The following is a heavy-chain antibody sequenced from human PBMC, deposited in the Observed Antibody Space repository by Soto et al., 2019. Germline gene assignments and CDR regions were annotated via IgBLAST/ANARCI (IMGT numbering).Heavy chain of an antibody. Sequence: ASVKVSCKASGYTFTGYYMHWVRQAPGQGLEGMGWINPNSGGTNYAQKFQGRVTMTRDTSISTAYMELSRLRADDTAVYYCARGDRHGPSFDYWGQGTLVTSPQ. CDR1: GYTFTGYY. CDR2: INPNSGGT. CDR3: ARGDRHGPSFDY. J-gene: IGHJ4*02. V-gene: IGHV1-2*02.